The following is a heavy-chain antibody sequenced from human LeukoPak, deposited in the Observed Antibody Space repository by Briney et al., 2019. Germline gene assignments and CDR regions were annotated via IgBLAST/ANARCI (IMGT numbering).Heavy chain of an antibody. D-gene: IGHD4-11*01. CDR1: GYTFTTYD. CDR2: MNPDTGNT. Sequence: GASVKVSCKASGYTFTTYDINWVRQAAGQGLEWMGWMNPDTGNTGYAQKFQGRVSMTRNTSISTAFLVLSSLRSEDTAVYYCASGGYSNNGYEMDVWGKGTTVTVSS. CDR3: ASGGYSNNGYEMDV. V-gene: IGHV1-8*01. J-gene: IGHJ6*04.